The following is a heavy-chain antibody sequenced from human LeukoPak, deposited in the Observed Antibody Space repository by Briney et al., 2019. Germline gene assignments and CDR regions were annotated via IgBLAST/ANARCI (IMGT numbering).Heavy chain of an antibody. CDR2: INHSGST. CDR1: GGSFSGYY. CDR3: ARRRVVGYFDY. D-gene: IGHD3-22*01. V-gene: IGHV4-34*01. Sequence: PSETLSLTCAVYGGSFSGYYWSWIRQPPGKGLEWIGEINHSGSTNYNPSLKSRVTISVDTSKNQFSLKLSSVTAADTAVYYCARRRVVGYFDYWGQGTLVTVSS. J-gene: IGHJ4*02.